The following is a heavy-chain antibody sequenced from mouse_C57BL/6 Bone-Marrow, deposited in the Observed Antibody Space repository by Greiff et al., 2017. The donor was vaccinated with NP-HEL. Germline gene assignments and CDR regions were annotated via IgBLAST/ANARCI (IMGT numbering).Heavy chain of an antibody. CDR1: GFTFSDFY. CDR2: SRNKANDYTT. V-gene: IGHV7-1*01. Sequence: EVKLVESGGGLVQSGRSLRLSCATSGFTFSDFYMEWVRQAPGKGLEWIAASRNKANDYTTEYSASVKVRFIVSRDTSQSILYLQMNALRAEDTAIYYCARDAGGNYFDYWGQGTTLTVSS. J-gene: IGHJ2*01. D-gene: IGHD1-1*01. CDR3: ARDAGGNYFDY.